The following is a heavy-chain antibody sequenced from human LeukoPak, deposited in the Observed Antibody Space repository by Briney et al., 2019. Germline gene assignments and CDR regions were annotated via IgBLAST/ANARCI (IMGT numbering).Heavy chain of an antibody. Sequence: PGGSLRLSCAASGFTFSDYYMSWIRQAPGKGLEWVSYISSSGSTIYYADSVKGRFTISRDNAKNSLYLQMNSLRAEDTAVYYCASSHLLWFGEFTMDFDYWGQGTLVTVSS. CDR1: GFTFSDYY. J-gene: IGHJ4*02. D-gene: IGHD3-10*01. CDR2: ISSSGSTI. V-gene: IGHV3-11*01. CDR3: ASSHLLWFGEFTMDFDY.